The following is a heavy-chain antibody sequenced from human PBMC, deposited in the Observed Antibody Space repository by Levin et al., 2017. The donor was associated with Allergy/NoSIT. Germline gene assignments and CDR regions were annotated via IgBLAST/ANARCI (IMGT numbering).Heavy chain of an antibody. J-gene: IGHJ4*02. V-gene: IGHV3-11*01. CDR1: GFTFSDYY. CDR3: AREHLAVAGTPWWRAVDY. CDR2: ISSSGSTI. D-gene: IGHD6-19*01. Sequence: GGSLRLSCAASGFTFSDYYMSWIRQAPGKGLEWVSYISSSGSTIYYADSVKGRFTISRDNAKNSLYLQMNSLRAEDTAVYYCAREHLAVAGTPWWRAVDYWGQGTLVTVSS.